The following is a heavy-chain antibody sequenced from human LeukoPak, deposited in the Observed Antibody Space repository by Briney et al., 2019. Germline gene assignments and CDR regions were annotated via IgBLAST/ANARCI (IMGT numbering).Heavy chain of an antibody. D-gene: IGHD6-19*01. CDR3: AREGSSEEFDY. J-gene: IGHJ4*02. Sequence: GGCLRLSCAASGFPFTPYTMNWIRQAPGKGLEWVASMSTSGTYTYYADSVKGRCTVSRDNAKNSLYLQMNSLRAEDTAVYYCAREGSSEEFDYWGQGTLVTVSS. CDR2: MSTSGTYT. CDR1: GFPFTPYT. V-gene: IGHV3-21*01.